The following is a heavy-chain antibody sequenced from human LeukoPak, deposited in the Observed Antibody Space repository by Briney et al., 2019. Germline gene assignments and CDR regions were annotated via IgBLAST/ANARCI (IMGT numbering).Heavy chain of an antibody. D-gene: IGHD4-23*01. CDR2: INPNNGGT. V-gene: IGHV1-2*02. CDR1: GYTFTGYY. CDR3: VRGQGNSSSNFDY. J-gene: IGHJ4*02. Sequence: ASVKVSCKASGYTFTGYYMHWVRQAPGQGREWMGWINPNNGGTNYAQKLQGRVTMTRDTSISTAYMGRRGLRSEDTGLYNFVRGQGNSSSNFDYRGQGTLVTVSS.